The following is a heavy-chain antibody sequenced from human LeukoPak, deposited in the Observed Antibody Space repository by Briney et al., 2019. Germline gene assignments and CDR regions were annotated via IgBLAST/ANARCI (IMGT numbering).Heavy chain of an antibody. D-gene: IGHD3-22*01. Sequence: PGGSLRLSCAASGFTFSSCAISWVCQAPGKGLEWVSTINGSGGSTYYADSVKGRFTISRDNSKNTLYLQMNSLRAEDTAVYYCAKSWCYDSSGYYPFDYWGQGTLVTVSS. J-gene: IGHJ4*02. CDR1: GFTFSSCA. V-gene: IGHV3-23*01. CDR2: INGSGGST. CDR3: AKSWCYDSSGYYPFDY.